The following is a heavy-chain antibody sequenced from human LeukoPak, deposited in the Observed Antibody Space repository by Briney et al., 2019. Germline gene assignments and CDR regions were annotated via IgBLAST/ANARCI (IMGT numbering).Heavy chain of an antibody. V-gene: IGHV1-18*01. CDR1: GYTFTSYG. Sequence: ASVKVSCKASGYTFTSYGISWVRQAPGQGLEWMGWISAYNGNTNYAQKLQGRVTMTTDTSTSTAYMELRSLRSDDTAVYYCARSVATSGRGSLDIWGQGTMVTVSS. CDR3: ARSVATSGRGSLDI. J-gene: IGHJ3*02. CDR2: ISAYNGNT. D-gene: IGHD5-12*01.